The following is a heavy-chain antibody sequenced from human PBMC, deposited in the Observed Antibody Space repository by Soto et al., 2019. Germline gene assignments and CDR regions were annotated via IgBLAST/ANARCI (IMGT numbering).Heavy chain of an antibody. Sequence: SETLSLTCAVYGGSSSGYYWSWIRQPPGKGLEWIGEINHSGSTNYNPSLKSRVTISVDTSKNQFSLKLSSVTAADTAVYYCARERGYCSSTSCFLYPPNYYYYYMDVWGKGTTVT. CDR2: INHSGST. CDR1: GGSSSGYY. J-gene: IGHJ6*03. D-gene: IGHD2-2*01. V-gene: IGHV4-34*01. CDR3: ARERGYCSSTSCFLYPPNYYYYYMDV.